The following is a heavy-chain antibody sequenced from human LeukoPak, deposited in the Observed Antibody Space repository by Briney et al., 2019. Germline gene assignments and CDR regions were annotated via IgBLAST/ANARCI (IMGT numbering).Heavy chain of an antibody. V-gene: IGHV1-2*02. D-gene: IGHD1-14*01. CDR3: AREGTDFPSSHNWFDP. Sequence: ASVKVSCKASGYTFTGYYMHWVRQAPGQGLEWMGWINPNSGGTNYAQKFQGRVTMTRDASISTAYMELSRLRSDDTAVHYCAREGTDFPSSHNWFDPWGQGTLVTVSS. CDR2: INPNSGGT. CDR1: GYTFTGYY. J-gene: IGHJ5*02.